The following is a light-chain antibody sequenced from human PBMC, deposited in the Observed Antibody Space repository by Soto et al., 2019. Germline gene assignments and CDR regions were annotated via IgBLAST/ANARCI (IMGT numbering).Light chain of an antibody. CDR3: QQYGSSHT. V-gene: IGKV3-20*01. CDR2: GAS. J-gene: IGKJ5*01. CDR1: QSVSSSY. Sequence: DIVLRQSPGTLSLSPGERATLSCRASQSVSSSYLAWYQQKPGQAPRPLIYGASSRATGIPDRFSGSGSGTDFTLTISRLEPEDFAVYYCQQYGSSHTFGQGTRLEIK.